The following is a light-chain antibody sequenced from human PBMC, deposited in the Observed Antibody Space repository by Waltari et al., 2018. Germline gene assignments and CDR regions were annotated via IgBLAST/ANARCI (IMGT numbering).Light chain of an antibody. J-gene: IGKJ2*01. CDR1: QSISKY. Sequence: DIQMTQSPSSLSASVGDRVTITCRASQSISKYLNWYKQKPGKAPKLRIYGASSFQSGVPPRFSGSGSGTEFTLTISSLQPEDFATYSCQQSYTTPYTFGQGTKLEI. V-gene: IGKV1-39*01. CDR2: GAS. CDR3: QQSYTTPYT.